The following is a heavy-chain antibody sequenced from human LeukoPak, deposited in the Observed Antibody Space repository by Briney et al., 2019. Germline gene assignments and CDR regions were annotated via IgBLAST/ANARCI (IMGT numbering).Heavy chain of an antibody. V-gene: IGHV1-69*04. D-gene: IGHD3-22*01. J-gene: IGHJ4*02. Sequence: AAVKVSCKASGDSFSSYPISWVGPAPGQGLEWMGRIIPTLHITDYAKKFQGRVTITRDTSASTAYMELSSLRSEDTAAYYCARGGAGYYDSSGYYFDWGQGTLVTVSS. CDR2: IIPTLHIT. CDR1: GDSFSSYP. CDR3: ARGGAGYYDSSGYYFD.